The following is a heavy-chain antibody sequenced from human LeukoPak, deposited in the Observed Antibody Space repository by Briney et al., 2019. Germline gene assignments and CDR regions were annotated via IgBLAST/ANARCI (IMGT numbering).Heavy chain of an antibody. V-gene: IGHV1-24*01. CDR3: ATVPPPTSPGDY. D-gene: IGHD4-11*01. CDR2: FDPEDGET. CDR1: GYTLTELS. Sequence: ASVNVSCKVSGYTLTELSMHWVRQAPGKGLEWMGGFDPEDGETIYAQKFQGRVTMTEDTSTDTAYMELSSLRSEDTAVYYCATVPPPTSPGDYWGQGTLVTVSS. J-gene: IGHJ4*02.